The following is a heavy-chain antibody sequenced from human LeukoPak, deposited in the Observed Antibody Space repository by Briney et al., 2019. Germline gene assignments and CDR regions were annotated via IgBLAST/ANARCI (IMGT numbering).Heavy chain of an antibody. CDR1: GYTFTGYY. CDR2: INPNSGGT. J-gene: IGHJ4*02. CDR3: ARDRGSGSYYPHFDY. V-gene: IGHV1-2*02. Sequence: GASVKVSCKASGYTFTGYYMHWVRQAPGQGLEWMGWINPNSGGTNYAQRFQGRVTMTRDTSISTAYMELSRLRSDDTAVYYCARDRGSGSYYPHFDYWGQGTLVTVSS. D-gene: IGHD3-10*01.